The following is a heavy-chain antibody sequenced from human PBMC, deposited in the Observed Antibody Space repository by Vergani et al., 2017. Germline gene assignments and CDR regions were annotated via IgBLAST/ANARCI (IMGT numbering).Heavy chain of an antibody. J-gene: IGHJ4*02. CDR1: VFPFSSYA. V-gene: IGHV3-30-3*01. Sequence: QVQLVESGGGVVQPGRSLRLSFAASVFPFSSYAMPWVRQAPGKGLEWVAVISYDGSNKYYADSVKGRFTISRDNSKNTLYLQMNSLRAEDTAVYYCARGASGDYVSSFDYWGQGTLVTVYS. CDR3: ARGASGDYVSSFDY. D-gene: IGHD4-17*01. CDR2: ISYDGSNK.